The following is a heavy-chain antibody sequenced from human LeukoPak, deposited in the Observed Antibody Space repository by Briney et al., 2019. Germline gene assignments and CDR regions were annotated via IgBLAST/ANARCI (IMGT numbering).Heavy chain of an antibody. Sequence: SVKVSCKASGGTFSSYAISWVRQAPGQGLEWMGRIIPIFGTANYAQKFQGRVTITTDESTSTAYVELSSPRSEDTAVYYCARLDDFWSGTNYWGPGTLVSVSS. CDR2: IIPIFGTA. D-gene: IGHD3-3*01. CDR1: GGTFSSYA. CDR3: ARLDDFWSGTNY. J-gene: IGHJ4*02. V-gene: IGHV1-69*05.